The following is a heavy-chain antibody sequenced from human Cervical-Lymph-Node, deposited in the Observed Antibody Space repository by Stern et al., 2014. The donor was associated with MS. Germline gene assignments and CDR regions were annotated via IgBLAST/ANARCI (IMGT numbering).Heavy chain of an antibody. CDR1: GFTFSSYA. V-gene: IGHV3-23*04. CDR2: ICGSGNCA. Sequence: EVQLVESGGGLLQPGGSLRLSCAASGFTFSSYAMSWVRQAPGKGLEWVSAICGSGNCAYYADSVKGRFTISRDNSKNTLYLQMNTLGADDTAIYYCAKVTRISGAVNGLDYWGQGALVTVSS. D-gene: IGHD6-13*01. J-gene: IGHJ4*02. CDR3: AKVTRISGAVNGLDY.